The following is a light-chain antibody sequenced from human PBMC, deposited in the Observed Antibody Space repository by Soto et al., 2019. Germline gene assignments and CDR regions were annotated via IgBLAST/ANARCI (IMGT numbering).Light chain of an antibody. CDR2: GAS. CDR3: QQYGSSPGT. CDR1: QSVSSY. J-gene: IGKJ1*01. Sequence: IVSTQSPATLSLSPGERATLSCRASQSVSSYLAWYQQKPGQAPRLLIYGASSRATGIPDRFSGSGSGTDFTLTISRLEPEDFAVYYCQQYGSSPGTFGQGTKVDIK. V-gene: IGKV3-20*01.